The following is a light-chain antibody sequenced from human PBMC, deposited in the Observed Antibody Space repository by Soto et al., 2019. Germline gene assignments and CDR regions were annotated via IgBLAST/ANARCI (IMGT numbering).Light chain of an antibody. CDR1: SSDVSGYNY. V-gene: IGLV2-8*01. Sequence: QSALTQPPSASGSPGQSVTISCTGTSSDVSGYNYVSWYQQHPGKAPKLMIYEVSERPSGVSDRFSGSKSGNTASLTVSGLQADDEADYYCSSYAGSNNLVFGGGTKLTVL. CDR3: SSYAGSNNLV. CDR2: EVS. J-gene: IGLJ3*02.